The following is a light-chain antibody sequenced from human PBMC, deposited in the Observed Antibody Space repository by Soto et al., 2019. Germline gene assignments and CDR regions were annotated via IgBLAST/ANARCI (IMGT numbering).Light chain of an antibody. V-gene: IGLV2-14*01. Sequence: QSVLTQPASVSGSPGQSITISCTGTSSDIGGYDYVSWYQQYPGKAPKLMIYDVSNRPSGVSDRFSGSKSANTASLTISRLQAEDEADYYCNSYTTSSSLYVFGTGTKVTVL. CDR2: DVS. CDR1: SSDIGGYDY. J-gene: IGLJ1*01. CDR3: NSYTTSSSLYV.